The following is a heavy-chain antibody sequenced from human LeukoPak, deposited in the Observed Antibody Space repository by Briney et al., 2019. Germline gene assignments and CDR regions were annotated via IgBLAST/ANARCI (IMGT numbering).Heavy chain of an antibody. Sequence: GGSLRLSCAAFGFTFDDYAMHWVRQAPGEGLEGVSGISWNSGSIGYADSVKGRFTISRDNAQHSLYLHMNSLRAEDMALYYCAKDRAIFGVGRAFDIWGQGTMVTVSS. V-gene: IGHV3-9*03. CDR3: AKDRAIFGVGRAFDI. CDR2: ISWNSGSI. D-gene: IGHD3-3*01. CDR1: GFTFDDYA. J-gene: IGHJ3*02.